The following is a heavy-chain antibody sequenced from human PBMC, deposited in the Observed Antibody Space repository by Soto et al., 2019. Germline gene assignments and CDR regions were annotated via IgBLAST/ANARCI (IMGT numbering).Heavy chain of an antibody. CDR1: GYTFITYG. Sequence: QIPLVQSGPEVRKPGASVKLSCKTSGYTFITYGLTWVRQAPGEGLEWMGWINPYSGNTAFAEKFQDRITVTTDTSTDTAYMELEDLDSDDTAVYYCAKNAVSGDYASHLGYWGQGTLVAVST. V-gene: IGHV1-18*01. J-gene: IGHJ4*02. CDR2: INPYSGNT. D-gene: IGHD4-17*01. CDR3: AKNAVSGDYASHLGY.